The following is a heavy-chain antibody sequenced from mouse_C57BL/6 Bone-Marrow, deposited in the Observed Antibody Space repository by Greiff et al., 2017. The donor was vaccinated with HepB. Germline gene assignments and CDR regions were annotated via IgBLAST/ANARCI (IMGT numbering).Heavy chain of an antibody. J-gene: IGHJ3*01. V-gene: IGHV2-2*01. Sequence: QVQLQQSGPGLVQPSPSLSITCPVSGFSLTSYGVHWVRQSPGKGLEWLGVIWSGGSTDYNAAFISSLSISKDNSKSQVFFKMNSLQADDTAIYYCARKKDELRRFAYWGQGTLVTVSA. CDR2: IWSGGST. CDR3: ARKKDELRRFAY. CDR1: GFSLTSYG.